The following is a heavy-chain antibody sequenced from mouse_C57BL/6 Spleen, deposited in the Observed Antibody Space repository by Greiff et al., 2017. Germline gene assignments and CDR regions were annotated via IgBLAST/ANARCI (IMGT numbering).Heavy chain of an antibody. CDR1: GYAFSSSW. J-gene: IGHJ3*01. D-gene: IGHD1-1*01. CDR3: ARGTTVAPGFAY. V-gene: IGHV1-82*01. Sequence: QVQLQQSGPELVKPGASVKISCKASGYAFSSSWMNWVKQRPGKGLEWIGRIYPGDGDTNYNGKFKGKATLTADKSSSTAYMQLSSLTSEDSAVYFCARGTTVAPGFAYWGQGTLVTVSA. CDR2: IYPGDGDT.